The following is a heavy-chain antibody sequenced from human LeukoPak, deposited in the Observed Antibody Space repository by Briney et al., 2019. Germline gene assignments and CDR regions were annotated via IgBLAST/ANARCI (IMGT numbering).Heavy chain of an antibody. J-gene: IGHJ3*01. V-gene: IGHV4-39*02. CDR3: ARRMKLPRAVRAYVFDV. D-gene: IGHD4-17*01. CDR2: VFYSGSS. CDR1: GGSISSHEYY. Sequence: PSETLSLTCTVSGGSISSHEYYWGWFRQPPGKGLEWIGSVFYSGSSYFNPSLKSRVTISVDTSKNHFSLRLSSVTAADTAFYYCARRMKLPRAVRAYVFDVWGQGTMVTVSS.